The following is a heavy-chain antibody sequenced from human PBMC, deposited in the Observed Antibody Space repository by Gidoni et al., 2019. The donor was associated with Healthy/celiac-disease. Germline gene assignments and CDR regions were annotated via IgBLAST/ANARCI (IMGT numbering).Heavy chain of an antibody. J-gene: IGHJ5*02. D-gene: IGHD6-13*01. CDR3: VREGINYFDP. V-gene: IGHV6-1*01. CDR2: TYYRSKWYN. Sequence: QVQLQQSGPGLVKPSQSLSLTCVLSGVRVSTNSAAWNWIRQSPSRGLEWLGRTYYRSKWYNEYAVSVKSRIIINPDTSKNQFSLQMNSVTPEDTAVYYCVREGINYFDPWGQGTLVIVSS. CDR1: GVRVSTNSAA.